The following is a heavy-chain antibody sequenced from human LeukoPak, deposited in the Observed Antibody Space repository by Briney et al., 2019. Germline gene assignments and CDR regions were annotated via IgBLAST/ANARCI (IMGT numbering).Heavy chain of an antibody. CDR1: GGSISSSSYY. J-gene: IGHJ5*02. Sequence: SETLSLTCTVSGGSISSSSYYWGWIRQPPGKGLEWIGTISYSGSTYYNPSLKSRLIISVDTSKNQFSLKVSSVTAADTAVYYCARLSRVAGRLNGIDPWGQGILVTVSS. CDR3: ARLSRVAGRLNGIDP. D-gene: IGHD6-19*01. V-gene: IGHV4-39*01. CDR2: ISYSGST.